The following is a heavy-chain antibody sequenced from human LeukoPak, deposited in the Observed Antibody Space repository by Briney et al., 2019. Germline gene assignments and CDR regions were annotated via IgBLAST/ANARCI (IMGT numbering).Heavy chain of an antibody. D-gene: IGHD2-15*01. CDR2: INSDGSDI. Sequence: GGSLRLSCAASGFTFSSYWMHWVRQAPGKGLVWVSNINSDGSDIKYADSAKGRFTISRDNAKNTLYLQMNSLRVEDTAVYYCARVTVVAATNYWGQGTLVTVSS. V-gene: IGHV3-74*03. CDR3: ARVTVVAATNY. CDR1: GFTFSSYW. J-gene: IGHJ4*02.